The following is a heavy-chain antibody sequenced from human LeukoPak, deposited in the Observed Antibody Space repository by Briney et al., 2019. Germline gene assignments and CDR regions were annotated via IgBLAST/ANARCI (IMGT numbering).Heavy chain of an antibody. Sequence: SETLSLTCTVSGGSISSGSYYWSWIRQPAGKGLEWIGRIYTSGSTNYNPSLKSRVTISVDTSKNQFSLKLSSVTAADTAVYYCARWGPRHYYYYMDVWGKGTTVTFSS. J-gene: IGHJ6*03. V-gene: IGHV4-61*02. CDR1: GGSISSGSYY. CDR2: IYTSGST. D-gene: IGHD7-27*01. CDR3: ARWGPRHYYYYMDV.